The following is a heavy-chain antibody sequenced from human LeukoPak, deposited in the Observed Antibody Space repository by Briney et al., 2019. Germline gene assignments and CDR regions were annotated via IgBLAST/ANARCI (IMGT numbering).Heavy chain of an antibody. Sequence: PGGSLRLSCAASGFTFSSYAMSWVRQGPGKGLEWVSTITGSGGDSYQADSVKGRFTIFRDNSKNTLYLQMNNLRSEDTAVYYCARRAIMDVWGQGTTVSVSS. V-gene: IGHV3-23*01. CDR3: ARRAIMDV. J-gene: IGHJ6*02. CDR2: ITGSGGDS. CDR1: GFTFSSYA.